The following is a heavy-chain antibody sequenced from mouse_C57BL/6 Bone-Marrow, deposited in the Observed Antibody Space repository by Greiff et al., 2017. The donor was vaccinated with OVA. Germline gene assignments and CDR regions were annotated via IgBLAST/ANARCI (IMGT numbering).Heavy chain of an antibody. D-gene: IGHD3-2*02. CDR3: APGSSGYAMDY. CDR1: GYTFTSYW. CDR2: INPSSGYT. Sequence: QVQLKESGAELAKPGASVKLSCKASGYTFTSYWMHWVKQRPGQGLEWIGYINPSSGYTKYNQKFKDKATLPADKSSSTAYMQLSSLTYEDSAVYYSAPGSSGYAMDYWGQGTSVTVSS. J-gene: IGHJ4*01. V-gene: IGHV1-7*01.